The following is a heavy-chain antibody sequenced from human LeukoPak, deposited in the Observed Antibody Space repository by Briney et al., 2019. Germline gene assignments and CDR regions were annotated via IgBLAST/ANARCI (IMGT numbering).Heavy chain of an antibody. CDR1: GGTFSSYT. J-gene: IGHJ6*02. V-gene: IGHV1-69*02. CDR3: ARGHQPPYYGMDV. CDR2: IIPILGIA. Sequence: WASVKVSCKASGGTFSSYTISWVRQAPGQELEWMGRIIPILGIANYAQKFQGRVTITADKSTSTAYMELSSLRSEDTAVFYCARGHQPPYYGMDVWGQGTTVTVSS.